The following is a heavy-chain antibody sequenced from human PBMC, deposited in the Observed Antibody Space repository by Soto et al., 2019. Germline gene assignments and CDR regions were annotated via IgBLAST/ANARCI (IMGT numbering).Heavy chain of an antibody. D-gene: IGHD5-18*01. CDR3: ARAGYNYFDY. CDR2: TRNKPNSYTT. V-gene: IGHV3-72*01. J-gene: IGHJ4*02. CDR1: GFTFSDYY. Sequence: EVQLVESGGGLVQPGGSLRLSCAASGFTFSDYYMDWVRQAPGKGLEWVGRTRNKPNSYTTEYAASVKGRFTISRDDSKNSLYLQMKSLKTEDTAVYYCARAGYNYFDYWGQGTLVTVSS.